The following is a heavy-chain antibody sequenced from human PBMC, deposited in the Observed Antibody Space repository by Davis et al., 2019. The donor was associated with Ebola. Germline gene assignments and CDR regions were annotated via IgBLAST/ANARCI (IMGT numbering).Heavy chain of an antibody. J-gene: IGHJ6*03. Sequence: GESLKISCAASGFTFSSYAMSWVRQAPGKGLEWVLAISGSGGSTYYADSVKGRFTISRDNSKNTLYLQMNSLRAEDTAVYYCAKIEYSSSSDMDVWGKGTTVTVSS. D-gene: IGHD6-6*01. V-gene: IGHV3-23*01. CDR3: AKIEYSSSSDMDV. CDR1: GFTFSSYA. CDR2: ISGSGGST.